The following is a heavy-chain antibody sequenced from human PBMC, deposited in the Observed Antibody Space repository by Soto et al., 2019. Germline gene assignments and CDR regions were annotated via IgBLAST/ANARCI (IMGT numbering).Heavy chain of an antibody. CDR1: GYTFTGYY. D-gene: IGHD3-10*01. CDR2: INPNSGGT. V-gene: IGHV1-2*04. CDR3: ARGGSLWFGELSAYYYGMDV. J-gene: IGHJ6*02. Sequence: ASVKVSCKASGYTFTGYYMHWVRQAPGQGLEWMGWINPNSGGTNYAQKFQGWVTMTRDTSISIAYMELSRLRSDDTAVYYCARGGSLWFGELSAYYYGMDVWGQGTTVTVSS.